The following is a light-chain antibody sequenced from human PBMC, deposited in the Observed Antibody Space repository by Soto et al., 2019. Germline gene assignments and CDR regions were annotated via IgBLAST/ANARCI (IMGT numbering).Light chain of an antibody. CDR2: EVS. CDR3: SSYTSSGTPV. Sequence: QSALTQPASVSGSPGQSITLSCTGTSSDVGKYKYVSWFQQHPGKAPKLMIYEVSYRPSGVSNRFSGSKSGNTASLTISGLQAEDEGDYFCSSYTSSGTPVFGGGTKLTVL. CDR1: SSDVGKYKY. V-gene: IGLV2-14*01. J-gene: IGLJ3*02.